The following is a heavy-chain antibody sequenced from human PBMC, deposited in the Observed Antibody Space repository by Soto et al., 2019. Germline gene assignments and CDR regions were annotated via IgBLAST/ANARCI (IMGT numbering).Heavy chain of an antibody. V-gene: IGHV4-59*01. CDR2: IYYSGST. Sequence: PSESLSLTCTVSGGSLSSYYWSWLRQPPGKGLEWIGYIYYSGSTNYNPSLKSRVTISVDTSKNQFSLKLSSVTAADTAVYYCARGQKLNDDFWSGYDPYDYYGKDVWGQRTTVPVSS. CDR1: GGSLSSYY. J-gene: IGHJ6*02. CDR3: ARGQKLNDDFWSGYDPYDYYGKDV. D-gene: IGHD3-3*01.